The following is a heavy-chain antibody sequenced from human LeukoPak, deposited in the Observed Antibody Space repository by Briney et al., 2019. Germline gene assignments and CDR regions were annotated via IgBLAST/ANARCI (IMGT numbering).Heavy chain of an antibody. D-gene: IGHD1-26*01. CDR2: ISYNGSDK. CDR1: GFTFSSYA. J-gene: IGHJ6*02. Sequence: PGRSLRLSCAASGFTFSSYAMHWVRQAPGQGLEWVAVISYNGSDKYYAHSVQGRFTIPRDTAKNRLYLQMNSLRAEDTAVYCCARDLSPRSWGDYYYWMDGWGQGTTVTVSS. V-gene: IGHV3-30*04. CDR3: ARDLSPRSWGDYYYWMDG.